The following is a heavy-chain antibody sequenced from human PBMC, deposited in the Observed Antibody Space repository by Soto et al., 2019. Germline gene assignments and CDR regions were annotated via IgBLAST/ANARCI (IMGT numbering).Heavy chain of an antibody. CDR2: ISGSGGST. J-gene: IGHJ4*02. CDR1: GFTFSRYA. D-gene: IGHD5-18*01. Sequence: EVQRLESGGGLVQPGGSLRLACAASGFTFSRYAMSWVRQAPGKGLEWVSAISGSGGSTYYADSVKGRFTISRDNSKNTLYLQMNSLRAEDTAVYYCAKDAAGYKATDYFDYWGQGTLVTVSS. CDR3: AKDAAGYKATDYFDY. V-gene: IGHV3-23*01.